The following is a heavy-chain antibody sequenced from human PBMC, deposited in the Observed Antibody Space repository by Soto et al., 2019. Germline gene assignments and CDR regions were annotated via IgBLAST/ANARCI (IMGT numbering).Heavy chain of an antibody. CDR2: INKNGGEK. J-gene: IGHJ4*02. V-gene: IGHV3-7*03. Sequence: GGSLRLSCAASGFTFSSYSMSWVRQAPGKGLEWVANINKNGGEKYYVDSVKGRFTISRDNAKNSLYLQMNSLRAEDTAVYYCARPWDTAMLSTWNYWGQGTLVTVSS. CDR1: GFTFSSYS. CDR3: ARPWDTAMLSTWNY. D-gene: IGHD5-18*01.